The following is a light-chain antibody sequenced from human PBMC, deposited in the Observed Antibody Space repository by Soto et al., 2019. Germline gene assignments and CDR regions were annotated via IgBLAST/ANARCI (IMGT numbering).Light chain of an antibody. Sequence: QSALTQPASVSGSPGQSITISCTGTSSDVGGYNYVSWYQQHPGKAPKLMIYEGSKRPSGVSSRFSGSKSGNTASLTISGLQAEDEADYYCCSYAGVSTFVVFGGGTKLTVL. CDR3: CSYAGVSTFVV. V-gene: IGLV2-23*03. CDR2: EGS. J-gene: IGLJ2*01. CDR1: SSDVGGYNY.